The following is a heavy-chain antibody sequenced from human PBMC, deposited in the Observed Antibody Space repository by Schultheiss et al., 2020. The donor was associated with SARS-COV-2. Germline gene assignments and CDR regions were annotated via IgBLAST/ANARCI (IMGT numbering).Heavy chain of an antibody. V-gene: IGHV5-51*01. J-gene: IGHJ4*02. CDR1: GYSFTSYW. CDR3: ASPYCSSTSCYTGFDY. D-gene: IGHD2-2*01. CDR2: IYPVDSDT. Sequence: GESLKISCKGSGYSFTSYWIGWVRQMPGKGLEWMGIIYPVDSDTRYSPSFQGQVTISADKSISTAYLQWSSLKASDTAMYYCASPYCSSTSCYTGFDYWGQGTLVTVSS.